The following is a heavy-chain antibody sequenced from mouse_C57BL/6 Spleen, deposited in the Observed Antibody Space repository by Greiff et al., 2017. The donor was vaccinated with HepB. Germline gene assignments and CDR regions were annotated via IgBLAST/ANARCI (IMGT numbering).Heavy chain of an antibody. CDR3: TSYGSHEGFAY. V-gene: IGHV14-4*01. J-gene: IGHJ3*01. CDR2: IDPENGDT. D-gene: IGHD2-1*01. Sequence: EVQLQQSGAELVRPGASVKLSCTASGFNIKDDYMHWVKQRPEQGLEWIGWIDPENGDTEYASKFQGKATITADTSSNTAYLQLSSLTSEDTAVYYCTSYGSHEGFAYWGQGTLVTVSA. CDR1: GFNIKDDY.